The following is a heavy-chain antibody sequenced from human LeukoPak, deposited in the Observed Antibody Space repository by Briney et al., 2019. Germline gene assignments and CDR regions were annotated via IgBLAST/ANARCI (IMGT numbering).Heavy chain of an antibody. CDR2: IYYSGST. V-gene: IGHV4-61*01. J-gene: IGHJ4*02. CDR1: GGCVSSGSYY. CDR3: ARESPDYYDSSGYYLFYYFDY. D-gene: IGHD3-22*01. Sequence: PSETLSLTCTVSGGCVSSGSYYWSWIRQPPGKGLEWIGYIYYSGSTNYNPSLKSRVTISVDTSKNQFSLKLSPVTAADTAVYYCARESPDYYDSSGYYLFYYFDYWGQGTLVTVSS.